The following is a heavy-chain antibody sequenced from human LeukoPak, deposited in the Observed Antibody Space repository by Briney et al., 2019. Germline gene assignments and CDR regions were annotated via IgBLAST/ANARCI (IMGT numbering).Heavy chain of an antibody. D-gene: IGHD3-22*01. J-gene: IGHJ5*02. CDR2: IFYSGST. V-gene: IGHV4-39*07. CDR1: GGSISNSDYY. CDR3: ARAPYYYDSSGWFDP. Sequence: SETLSLTCTVSGGSISNSDYYWGWIRQPPGKGLECIGSIFYSGSTYYNPSLKSRVTISVDTSKNQFSLKLSSVTAADTAVYYCARAPYYYDSSGWFDPWGQGTLVTVSS.